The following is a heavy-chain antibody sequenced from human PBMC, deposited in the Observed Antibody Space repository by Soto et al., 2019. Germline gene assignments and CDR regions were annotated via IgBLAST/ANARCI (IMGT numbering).Heavy chain of an antibody. V-gene: IGHV4-30-4*01. Sequence: PSETLSLTCTVSGGSISSGDYYWSWIRQPPGKGLEWIGYIYYSGSTYYNPSLKSRVTISVDTSKNQFSLKLSSVTAADTAVYYCARAPYYDFWSGYYPRHGWFAPWGQGTLVIVSA. CDR1: GGSISSGDYY. J-gene: IGHJ5*02. CDR3: ARAPYYDFWSGYYPRHGWFAP. D-gene: IGHD3-3*01. CDR2: IYYSGST.